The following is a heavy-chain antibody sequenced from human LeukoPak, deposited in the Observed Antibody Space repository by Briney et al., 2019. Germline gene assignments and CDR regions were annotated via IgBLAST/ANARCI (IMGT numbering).Heavy chain of an antibody. CDR3: TTPFYYGSGSYGSAWFDP. CDR2: IKSKTDGGTT. Sequence: GGSLRLSCAASGFTFSSYSMNWVRQAPGKGLEWVARIKSKTDGGTTDYAAPVKGKFTISRDDSRNTLYLQMNSLKTEDTAVYYCTTPFYYGSGSYGSAWFDPWGQGTLVTVSS. J-gene: IGHJ5*02. CDR1: GFTFSSYS. D-gene: IGHD3-10*01. V-gene: IGHV3-15*01.